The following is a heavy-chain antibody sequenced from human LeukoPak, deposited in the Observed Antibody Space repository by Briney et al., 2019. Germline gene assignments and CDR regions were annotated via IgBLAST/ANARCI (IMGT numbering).Heavy chain of an antibody. Sequence: SQTLSLTCAISGDSVSSNSAAWNWIRQSPSRGLEWLGRTYYRSKWYNDYAVSVKSRITINPDTSKNQFSLQLNSVTPEDTAVYYCARAVAAAGRSSYYYMDVWGKGTTVTIS. V-gene: IGHV6-1*01. D-gene: IGHD6-13*01. CDR3: ARAVAAAGRSSYYYMDV. J-gene: IGHJ6*03. CDR1: GDSVSSNSAA. CDR2: TYYRSKWYN.